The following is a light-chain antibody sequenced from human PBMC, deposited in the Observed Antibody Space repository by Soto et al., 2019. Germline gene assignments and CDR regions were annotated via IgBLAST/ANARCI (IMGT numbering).Light chain of an antibody. J-gene: IGLJ1*01. Sequence: QSALTQPASVSGSPGQSITISCTGTSSDVGGYNYVSWYQQHPGKAPKLMIYEVSNRPSGVSNRFSGSKSGNTASLTISGLQVEDEAHDSCSSYTNSNSLVFGPGTKLTVL. V-gene: IGLV2-14*01. CDR1: SSDVGGYNY. CDR2: EVS. CDR3: SSYTNSNSLV.